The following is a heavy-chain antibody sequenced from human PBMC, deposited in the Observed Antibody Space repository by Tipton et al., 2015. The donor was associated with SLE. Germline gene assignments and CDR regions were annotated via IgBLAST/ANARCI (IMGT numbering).Heavy chain of an antibody. CDR1: GGSVSSSSKY. Sequence: TLSLTCTVSGGSVSSSSKYWAWIRQPPGKGLEWIGSIYYTGTTTYYNSFLKSRVTMSVDTSKNQLSLKLTSVTAADTAVYYCARGSVVADDFWGQGTLVTVSS. J-gene: IGHJ4*02. CDR2: IYYTGTTT. V-gene: IGHV4-39*07. D-gene: IGHD2-15*01. CDR3: ARGSVVADDF.